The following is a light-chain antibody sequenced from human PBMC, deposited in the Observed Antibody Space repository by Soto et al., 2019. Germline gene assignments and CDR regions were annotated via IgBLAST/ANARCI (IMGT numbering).Light chain of an antibody. CDR2: GAS. Sequence: EIVVTQSPATLSVSPGERATLSCRASQSVGSNLAWYQQKPGQAPRLLIYGASTRATGIPARFSGSGSGTEFTLTISSLQSEDFAVYYCQQYNNWPRTFGQGTKV. CDR1: QSVGSN. V-gene: IGKV3-15*01. J-gene: IGKJ1*01. CDR3: QQYNNWPRT.